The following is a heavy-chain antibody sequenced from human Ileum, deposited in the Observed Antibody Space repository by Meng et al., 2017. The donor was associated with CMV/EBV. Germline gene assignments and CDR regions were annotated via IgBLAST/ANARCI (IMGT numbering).Heavy chain of an antibody. CDR3: ANWVGADSTGYYSN. Sequence: GESLKISCAASGFRFSGHGMHWVRQAPGKGLEFLAFVAYDGSYSHYAESVKGRFTISRVNSKNILFLLMNSLRIEDTAVYYCANWVGADSTGYYSNWGQGTVVTVSS. CDR2: VAYDGSYS. D-gene: IGHD3-22*01. V-gene: IGHV3-30*02. CDR1: GFRFSGHG. J-gene: IGHJ4*02.